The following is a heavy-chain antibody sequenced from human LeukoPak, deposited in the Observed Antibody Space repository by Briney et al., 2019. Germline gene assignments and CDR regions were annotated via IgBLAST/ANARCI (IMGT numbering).Heavy chain of an antibody. CDR3: ARELRSDRRWGY. J-gene: IGHJ4*02. V-gene: IGHV1-69*04. Sequence: SVKVSFKSSGGTFSSYAISWVRQAPGQGLEWVGRIIPILGIANYAQKFQGRVTITADKSTSTAYMELSSLRSEDTGVYYCARELRSDRRWGYWGQGTLVTVSS. CDR1: GGTFSSYA. D-gene: IGHD3-16*01. CDR2: IIPILGIA.